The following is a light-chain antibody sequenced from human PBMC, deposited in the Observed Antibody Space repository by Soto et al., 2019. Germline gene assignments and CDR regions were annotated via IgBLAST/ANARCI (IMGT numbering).Light chain of an antibody. CDR3: QQYNSYSPWT. CDR2: DAS. CDR1: QSISSW. Sequence: DIQMTQSPSNLSASVGDRVTITCRASQSISSWLAWYQQKPGKAPKLLIYDASSLESGVPSRFSGSGSGTEFILTIRSRQPDDFATYYCQQYNSYSPWTVGQGTKVEIK. V-gene: IGKV1-5*01. J-gene: IGKJ1*01.